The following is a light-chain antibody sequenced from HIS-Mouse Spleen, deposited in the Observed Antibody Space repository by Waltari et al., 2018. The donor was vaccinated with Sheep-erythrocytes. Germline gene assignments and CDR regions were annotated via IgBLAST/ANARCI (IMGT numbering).Light chain of an antibody. CDR3: CSYAGSSTPWV. CDR2: EGS. CDR1: SIDVGRYNL. V-gene: IGLV2-23*01. Sequence: QSALTQPASVSGSPGQSITISCTGTSIDVGRYNLFSWYQQHPGKAPKLMIYEGSKRPSGVSNRFSGSKSGNTASLTISGLQAEDEADYYCCSYAGSSTPWVFGGGTKLTVL. J-gene: IGLJ3*02.